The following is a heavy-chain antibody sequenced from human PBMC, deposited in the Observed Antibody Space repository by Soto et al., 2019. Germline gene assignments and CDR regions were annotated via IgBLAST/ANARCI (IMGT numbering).Heavy chain of an antibody. CDR3: ARESGGATAPLDNYYFCMDV. CDR1: GDSFNDYY. CDR2: INPNGGVT. V-gene: IGHV1-2*02. Sequence: QVQLVQSGAEVRKPGASVTVSCRSSGDSFNDYYIHWVRQAPGQGFEWMGWINPNGGVTKYAQKFQGGVSMTRATSIRTVYMQLSRLRSDDTAVYYCARESGGATAPLDNYYFCMDVWGTGTTVTVSS. D-gene: IGHD5-12*01. J-gene: IGHJ6*03.